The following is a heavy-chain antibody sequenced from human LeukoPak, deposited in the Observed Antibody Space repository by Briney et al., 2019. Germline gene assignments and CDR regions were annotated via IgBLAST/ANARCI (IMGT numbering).Heavy chain of an antibody. V-gene: IGHV3-66*01. D-gene: IGHD1-26*01. J-gene: IGHJ4*02. Sequence: PGGSLRLSCAASGFTVRSNYMSWVRQAPGKGLEWVSVIYGGGTTNYADSVKGRFSISRDNSKNTLYLQMNSLGAEDTAVYYCVRGETYSFDYWGQGTLMTVSS. CDR2: IYGGGTT. CDR1: GFTVRSNY. CDR3: VRGETYSFDY.